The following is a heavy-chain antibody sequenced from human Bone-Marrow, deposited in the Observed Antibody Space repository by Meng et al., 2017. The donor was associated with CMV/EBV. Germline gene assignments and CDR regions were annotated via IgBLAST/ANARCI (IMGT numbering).Heavy chain of an antibody. CDR2: ISGSGGST. D-gene: IGHD3-22*01. V-gene: IGHV3-23*01. CDR3: GSSGYYFSLDY. J-gene: IGHJ4*02. Sequence: GESLKISCAASGFTFSSYAMSWVRQAPGKGLEWVSAISGSGGSTYYADSVKGRFTISRDNSKNTRYLQMNSLRAEDTAVYYGGSSGYYFSLDYWGQGTLVTVSS. CDR1: GFTFSSYA.